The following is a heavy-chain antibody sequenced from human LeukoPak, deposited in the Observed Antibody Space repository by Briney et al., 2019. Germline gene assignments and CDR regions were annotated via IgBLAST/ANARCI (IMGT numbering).Heavy chain of an antibody. J-gene: IGHJ4*02. CDR2: IYYSGST. Sequence: NPSETLSLTCTVSGGSISSYYWSWIRQPPGKGLEWIGYIYYSGSTNYNPSLKSRVTISVDTSKNQFSLKLSSVTAADTAVYYCARLYSSWSRGDYWGQGTLVSVSS. CDR1: GGSISSYY. D-gene: IGHD6-13*01. V-gene: IGHV4-59*01. CDR3: ARLYSSWSRGDY.